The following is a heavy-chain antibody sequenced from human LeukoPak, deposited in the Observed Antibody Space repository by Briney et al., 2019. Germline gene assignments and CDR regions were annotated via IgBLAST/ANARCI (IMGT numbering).Heavy chain of an antibody. J-gene: IGHJ4*02. Sequence: SETLSLTCTVSGGSISSIYWSWIRQPAGEGLEWIGRIYTSGSTNYNPSLTSRVTMSVDTSKNQFSLKLSSVTAADTAVYYCARGRGGSWYFFDYWGQGTLVTVSS. CDR2: IYTSGST. D-gene: IGHD6-13*01. CDR1: GGSISSIY. V-gene: IGHV4-4*07. CDR3: ARGRGGSWYFFDY.